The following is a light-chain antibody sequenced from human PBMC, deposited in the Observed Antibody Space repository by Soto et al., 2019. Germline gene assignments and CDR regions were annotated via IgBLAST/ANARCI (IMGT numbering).Light chain of an antibody. Sequence: AIRMTQSPSSFSASTGDRVTITCRASQGISSYLAWYQQKPGKAPKLLIYAASTLQSGVPSKFSGSGSGTDFTLTISGLQSEDVATYYCQQYSSYPRTFGQGTKLEIK. CDR1: QGISSY. CDR2: AAS. V-gene: IGKV1-8*01. CDR3: QQYSSYPRT. J-gene: IGKJ2*01.